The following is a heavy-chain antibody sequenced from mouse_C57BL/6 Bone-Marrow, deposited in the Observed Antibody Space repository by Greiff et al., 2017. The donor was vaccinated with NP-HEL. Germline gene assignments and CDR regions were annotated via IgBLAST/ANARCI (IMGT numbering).Heavy chain of an antibody. J-gene: IGHJ4*01. CDR1: GYTFTSYG. V-gene: IGHV1-81*01. Sequence: VKLLESGAELARPGASVKLSCKASGYTFTSYGISWVKQRTGQGLEWIGEIYPRSGNTYYNEKFKGKATLTADKSSSTAYMELRSLTSEDSAVYFCARRSYSNYDAMDYWGQGTSVTVSS. D-gene: IGHD2-5*01. CDR2: IYPRSGNT. CDR3: ARRSYSNYDAMDY.